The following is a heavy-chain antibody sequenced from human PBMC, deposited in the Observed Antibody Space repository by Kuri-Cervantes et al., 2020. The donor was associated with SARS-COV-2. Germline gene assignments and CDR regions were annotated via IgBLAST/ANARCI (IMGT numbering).Heavy chain of an antibody. V-gene: IGHV1-46*01. CDR1: GYTFTSYY. CDR3: GRDDDSGSLPDC. D-gene: IGHD1-26*01. Sequence: ASVKVSCKASGYTFTSYYMHRVRQVPGQGLEWMGIISPTSGSTNYAQRFQGRVTMTRDTSTSTVYMELGSLRPEDTAVYYCGRDDDSGSLPDCWGQGTLVTVSS. CDR2: ISPTSGST. J-gene: IGHJ4*02.